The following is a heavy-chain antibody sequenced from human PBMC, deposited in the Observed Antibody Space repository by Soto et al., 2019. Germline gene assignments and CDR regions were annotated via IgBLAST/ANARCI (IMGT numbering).Heavy chain of an antibody. CDR1: GGSISSGGYY. D-gene: IGHD3-3*01. J-gene: IGHJ3*02. CDR2: IYYSGST. V-gene: IGHV4-31*03. CDR3: ARREYDFWSGYGGAFDI. Sequence: SETLSLTCTVSGGSISSGGYYWSWIRQHPGKGLEWIGYIYYSGSTYYNPSLKSRVTISVDTSKNQFSLKLSSVTAADTAVYYCARREYDFWSGYGGAFDIWGQGTMVTVSS.